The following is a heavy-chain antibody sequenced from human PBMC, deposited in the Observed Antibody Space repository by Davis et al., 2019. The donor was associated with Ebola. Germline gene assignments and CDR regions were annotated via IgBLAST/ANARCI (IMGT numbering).Heavy chain of an antibody. D-gene: IGHD6-13*01. CDR3: ARVPIAARRGYYYYYYGMDV. CDR2: IYYSGST. Sequence: SETLSLTCTVSGGSISSGGYYWSWIRQHPGKGLEWIGYIYYSGSTNYNPSLKSPVTISVDTSKNQFSLKLSSVTAADTAVYYCARVPIAARRGYYYYYYGMDVWGQGTTVTVSS. V-gene: IGHV4-61*08. CDR1: GGSISSGGYY. J-gene: IGHJ6*02.